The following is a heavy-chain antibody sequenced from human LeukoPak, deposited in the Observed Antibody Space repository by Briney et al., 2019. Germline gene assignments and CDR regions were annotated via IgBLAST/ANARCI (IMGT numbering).Heavy chain of an antibody. J-gene: IGHJ6*02. D-gene: IGHD3-22*01. CDR1: GGPFSGYF. Sequence: SETLSLTCAVSGGPFSGYFWSWIRQPPGKGLEWIGEIHNSGTTNYNPSLNSRVTISEDTSKNQIYLNLRSVTAADTAVYYCARGRIAKIVVVHSFSYGMDVWGQGTTVAVSS. V-gene: IGHV4-34*01. CDR2: IHNSGTT. CDR3: ARGRIAKIVVVHSFSYGMDV.